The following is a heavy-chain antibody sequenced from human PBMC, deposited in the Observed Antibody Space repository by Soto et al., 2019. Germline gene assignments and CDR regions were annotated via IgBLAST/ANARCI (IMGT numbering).Heavy chain of an antibody. Sequence: SLRLSCAASGFTFDDYAMHWVRQVPGKGLEWVSGINWNSGSIGYGDSVKGRFAISGDNAKNSLHLQMNSLSAEDTAFYYCVKDESINWYSGHFRHWGQGTLVTVSS. J-gene: IGHJ1*01. CDR2: INWNSGSI. V-gene: IGHV3-9*01. D-gene: IGHD6-13*01. CDR3: VKDESINWYSGHFRH. CDR1: GFTFDDYA.